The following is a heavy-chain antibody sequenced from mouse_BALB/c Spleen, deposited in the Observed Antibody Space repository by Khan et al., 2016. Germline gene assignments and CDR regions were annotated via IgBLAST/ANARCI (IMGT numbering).Heavy chain of an antibody. Sequence: QIQLVQSGPELKKPGETVKISCKASGYTFTDYSMHWVKQAPGKGLKWMGWINTETGEQTYADDFKGRFAFSLETSASTAYLQINNLKNEDTATYFCARGHYYGSSYWGQGTLVTVSA. CDR3: ARGHYYGSSY. CDR2: INTETGEQ. V-gene: IGHV9-2-1*01. J-gene: IGHJ3*01. D-gene: IGHD1-1*01. CDR1: GYTFTDYS.